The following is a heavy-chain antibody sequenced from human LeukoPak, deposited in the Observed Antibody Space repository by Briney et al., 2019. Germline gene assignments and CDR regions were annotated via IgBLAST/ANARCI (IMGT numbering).Heavy chain of an antibody. CDR2: INHSGST. CDR3: ARVLYVSSGQHWYFDL. D-gene: IGHD6-19*01. V-gene: IGHV4-34*01. J-gene: IGHJ2*01. Sequence: PSETLSLTCAVYGGSFSGYYWSWIRQPPGKGLEWIGEINHSGSTNYNPSLKSRVTISVDTSKNQFSLRLSSVTAADTAVYYCARVLYVSSGQHWYFDLWGRGTLVTVSS. CDR1: GGSFSGYY.